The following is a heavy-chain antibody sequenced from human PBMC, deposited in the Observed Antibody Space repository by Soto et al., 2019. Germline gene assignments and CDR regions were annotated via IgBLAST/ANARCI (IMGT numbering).Heavy chain of an antibody. D-gene: IGHD3-10*01. CDR2: IYYSGST. CDR3: ASSYGSGSYYGHINRSYYYYGMDV. V-gene: IGHV4-31*03. CDR1: GGSISSGGCY. J-gene: IGHJ6*02. Sequence: SETLSLTCTVSGGSISSGGCYWSWIRQHPGKGLEWIGYIYYSGSTYYNPSLKSRVTISVDTSKNQFSLKLSSVTAADTAVYYCASSYGSGSYYGHINRSYYYYGMDVWGQGTTVTVSS.